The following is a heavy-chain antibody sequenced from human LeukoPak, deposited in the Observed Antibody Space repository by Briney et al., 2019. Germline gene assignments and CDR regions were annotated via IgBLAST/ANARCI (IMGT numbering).Heavy chain of an antibody. D-gene: IGHD3-3*01. CDR1: GGSISGGSYY. Sequence: PSETLSLTCTVSGGSISGGSYYWSWIRQPPGKGLEWIGYIYYSGSTKYNLSLKSRVTISVDTSKNQLSLKLSSVTAADTAVYYCARVAGITIFGVVVHFDYWGQGTLVTVSS. CDR2: IYYSGST. CDR3: ARVAGITIFGVVVHFDY. V-gene: IGHV4-61*01. J-gene: IGHJ4*02.